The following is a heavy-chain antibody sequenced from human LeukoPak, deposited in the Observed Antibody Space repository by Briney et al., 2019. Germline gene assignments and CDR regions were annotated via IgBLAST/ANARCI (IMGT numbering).Heavy chain of an antibody. CDR3: ARGASGYSYG. CDR1: GGSISSYY. J-gene: IGHJ4*02. CDR2: IYYSGST. Sequence: PSETLSLTCTVSGGSISSYYWSWIRQPPGKGLEWIGYIYYSGSTNYNPSLQSRVTISINTSKNQFSLNLSSVTAADTAVYYCARGASGYSYGWGQGTLVTVSS. V-gene: IGHV4-59*01. D-gene: IGHD5-18*01.